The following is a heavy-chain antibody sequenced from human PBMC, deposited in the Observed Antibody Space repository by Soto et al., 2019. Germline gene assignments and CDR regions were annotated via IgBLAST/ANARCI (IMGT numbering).Heavy chain of an antibody. CDR2: ISASDGST. V-gene: IGHV1-18*01. CDR3: ATYYFGSGSYYRFDN. J-gene: IGHJ4*02. D-gene: IGHD3-10*01. CDR1: GYAFSFG. Sequence: ASVKVSCKASGYAFSFGFSWVRQAPGQGLEWMGWISASDGSTNSAQKFRGRISLTTDTSANTAYLDLLSLTSDDTAVYFCATYYFGSGSYYRFDNWGQGTLVTVSS.